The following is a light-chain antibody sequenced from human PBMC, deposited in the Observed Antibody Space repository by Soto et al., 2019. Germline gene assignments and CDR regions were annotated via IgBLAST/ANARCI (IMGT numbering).Light chain of an antibody. J-gene: IGLJ2*01. CDR3: QAWDSSTAEV. V-gene: IGLV3-1*01. Sequence: SSELTQPPSVSVSPGQTASITCSGDKLGDKYACWYQQKPGQSPVLVIYQDSKRPSGIPERFSGSSSGNTATLTISGTQAMDEADYYCQAWDSSTAEVFGGGTKLTVL. CDR2: QDS. CDR1: KLGDKY.